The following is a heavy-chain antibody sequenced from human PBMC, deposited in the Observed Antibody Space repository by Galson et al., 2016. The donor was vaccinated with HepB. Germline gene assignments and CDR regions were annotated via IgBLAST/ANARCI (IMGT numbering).Heavy chain of an antibody. CDR1: GFNVSYSY. V-gene: IGHV3-53*01. CDR3: ARDGGYAESYSVGDAFDI. J-gene: IGHJ3*02. Sequence: SLRLSCADSGFNVSYSYMTWVRQAPGKGLEWVSIVYSDGKTFYADSVKGRFTISRDNSKNTLYLQMNSLRAEDTAMYYCARDGGYAESYSVGDAFDIWGQGTMVTVSS. D-gene: IGHD1-26*01. CDR2: VYSDGKT.